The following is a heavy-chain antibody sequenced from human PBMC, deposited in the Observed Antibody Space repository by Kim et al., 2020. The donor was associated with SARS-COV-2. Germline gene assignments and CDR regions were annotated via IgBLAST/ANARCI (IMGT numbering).Heavy chain of an antibody. V-gene: IGHV3-53*01. J-gene: IGHJ6*02. Sequence: GGSLRLSCAASGFTVSGSYMSWVRQAPGKGLEWVSVIYSDSSTYYADSVKGRFTISRDNSKNTLNLQMNSLRAEDTAVYYCARVRGDPAWVGGMDVWGHGTTVTVSS. CDR2: IYSDSST. CDR3: ARVRGDPAWVGGMDV. D-gene: IGHD2-21*01. CDR1: GFTVSGSY.